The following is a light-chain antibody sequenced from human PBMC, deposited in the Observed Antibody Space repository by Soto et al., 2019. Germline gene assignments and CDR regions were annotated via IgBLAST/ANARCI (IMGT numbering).Light chain of an antibody. CDR1: RRDVGGYNY. V-gene: IGLV2-14*01. Sequence: QSGLTQPASGSGSPGQSITISCTWTRRDVGGYNYVSWYQQYPGKSPKLLIYEVTHRPSGVSNRFSGSKSGNTASLTISGLQAEDEADYYCSSYTISNTLPFVFGTGTKLTVL. CDR3: SSYTISNTLPFV. J-gene: IGLJ1*01. CDR2: EVT.